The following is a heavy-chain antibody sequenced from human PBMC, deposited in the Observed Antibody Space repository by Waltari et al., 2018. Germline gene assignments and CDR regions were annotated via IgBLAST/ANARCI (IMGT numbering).Heavy chain of an antibody. CDR3: AKDHTGFLEWLSFIDY. V-gene: IGHV3-30*02. D-gene: IGHD3-3*01. J-gene: IGHJ4*02. Sequence: QVQLVESGGGVVQPGGSLRLSCAASGFTLSRYGMHWVRQAPGKGLEWVAFIRYDGSNKYYADSVKGRFTISRDNSKNTLYLQMNSLRAEDTAVYYCAKDHTGFLEWLSFIDYWGQGTLVTVSS. CDR1: GFTLSRYG. CDR2: IRYDGSNK.